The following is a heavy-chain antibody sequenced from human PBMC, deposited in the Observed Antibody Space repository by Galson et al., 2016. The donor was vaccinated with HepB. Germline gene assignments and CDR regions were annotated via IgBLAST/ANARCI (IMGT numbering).Heavy chain of an antibody. CDR1: GDSVSNNNAG. D-gene: IGHD7-27*01. CDR2: TFYRSNWQN. J-gene: IGHJ4*02. V-gene: IGHV6-1*01. Sequence: CAISGDSVSNNNAGWYWIRQSPSRGLEWLGRTFYRSNWQNDYAESVKSRISINPDTSKNQFSLHLNSVTPEDTAVYYCARSYLLGRGFGWWGQGTLVTVSS. CDR3: ARSYLLGRGFGW.